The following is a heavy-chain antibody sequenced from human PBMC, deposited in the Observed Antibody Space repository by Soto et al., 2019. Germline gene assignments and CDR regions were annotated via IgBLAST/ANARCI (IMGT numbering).Heavy chain of an antibody. V-gene: IGHV1-24*01. CDR2: FDPEDGET. CDR1: GYTLTELS. Sequence: ASVKVSCKVSGYTLTELSMQSVRQAPGKGLEWMGGFDPEDGETIYAQKFQGRVTMTEDTSTDTAYMELSSLRSEDTAVYYCATGLLTKVNGDAFDIWGQGTMVTVSS. CDR3: ATGLLTKVNGDAFDI. J-gene: IGHJ3*02. D-gene: IGHD4-17*01.